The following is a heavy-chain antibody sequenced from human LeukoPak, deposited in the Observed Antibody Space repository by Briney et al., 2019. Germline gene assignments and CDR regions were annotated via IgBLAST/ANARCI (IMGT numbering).Heavy chain of an antibody. J-gene: IGHJ4*02. CDR3: ARRLVDSGASQVSDH. V-gene: IGHV4-34*01. Sequence: SETLSHTCAVYGGSFNGYYWSWIRQSPGEGLEWIGEINDSGVTNCNPSLESRVVLSVDTSKNQFSLRLSSVTAADTAVYYCARRLVDSGASQVSDHWGQGTLVTVSS. D-gene: IGHD2-15*01. CDR2: INDSGVT. CDR1: GGSFNGYY.